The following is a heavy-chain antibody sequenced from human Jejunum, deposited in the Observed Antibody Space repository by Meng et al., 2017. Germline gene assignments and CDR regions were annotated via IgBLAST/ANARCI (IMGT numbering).Heavy chain of an antibody. J-gene: IGHJ4*02. CDR1: GDSISRTSW. CDR3: ARGVGDIRFGFDY. D-gene: IGHD3-16*01. CDR2: ISHSGRS. Sequence: GPGTVKPSGNRSLPCEVSGDSISRTSWWDWLRQPPGKGLEWIGEISHSGRSNFIPSLKSRVSISLDESKNQFSLTLNSVTAADTAVYYCARGVGDIRFGFDYWGQGILVTVSS. V-gene: IGHV4-4*02.